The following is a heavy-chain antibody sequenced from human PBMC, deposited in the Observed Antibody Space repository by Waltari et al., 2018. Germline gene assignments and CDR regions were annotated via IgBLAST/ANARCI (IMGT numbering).Heavy chain of an antibody. CDR2: IYHSGST. CDR1: GYSISSGYY. J-gene: IGHJ4*02. CDR3: ARAGGIAVAGRGGGY. Sequence: QVQLQESGPGLVKPSETLSLTCAVSGYSISSGYYWGWIRQPPGKGLEWIGSIYHSGSTYYNQSLKSRVTRAVDTSKNQFSLKLSAVTAADTAVYYWARAGGIAVAGRGGGYWGQGTLVTVSS. D-gene: IGHD6-19*01. V-gene: IGHV4-38-2*01.